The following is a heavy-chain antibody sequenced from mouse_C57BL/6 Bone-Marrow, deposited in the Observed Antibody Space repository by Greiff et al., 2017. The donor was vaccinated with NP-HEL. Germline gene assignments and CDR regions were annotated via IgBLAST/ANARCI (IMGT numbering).Heavy chain of an antibody. V-gene: IGHV5-4*03. D-gene: IGHD3-3*01. CDR2: ISDGGSYT. CDR3: ARGGLPWFAY. J-gene: IGHJ3*01. Sequence: EVNVVESGGGLVKPGGSLKLSCAASGFTFSSYAMSWVRQTPEKRLEWVATISDGGSYTYYPDNVKGRFTISRDNAKNNLYLQMSHLKSEDTAMYYCARGGLPWFAYWGQGTLVTVSA. CDR1: GFTFSSYA.